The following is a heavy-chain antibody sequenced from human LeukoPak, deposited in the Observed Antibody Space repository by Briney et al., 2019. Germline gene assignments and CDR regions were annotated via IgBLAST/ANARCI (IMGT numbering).Heavy chain of an antibody. V-gene: IGHV3-30-3*01. D-gene: IGHD3-16*02. CDR1: GFTFSSYA. Sequence: GGSLRLSCAASGFTFSSYAMHWVRQAPGKGLEWVAVISYDGSNKYYADSVKGRFTISRDNSKNTLYLQMNSLRAEDTAVYYCAKVTAYDYVWGSYRPALYYFDYWGQGTLVTVSS. CDR2: ISYDGSNK. CDR3: AKVTAYDYVWGSYRPALYYFDY. J-gene: IGHJ4*02.